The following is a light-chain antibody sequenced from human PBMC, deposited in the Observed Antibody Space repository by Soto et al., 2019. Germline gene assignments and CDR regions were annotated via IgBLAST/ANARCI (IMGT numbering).Light chain of an antibody. Sequence: EIVMTQAPDTLSVSPGERATLSCRASQSVSSNLAWYQQKPGQAPRLLIFVASTRATGIPARFSDSGSGTEFTLTISSLQSEDFAVYHCQQYNNWPYTFGQGTTLEIK. CDR2: VAS. CDR3: QQYNNWPYT. J-gene: IGKJ2*01. V-gene: IGKV3-15*01. CDR1: QSVSSN.